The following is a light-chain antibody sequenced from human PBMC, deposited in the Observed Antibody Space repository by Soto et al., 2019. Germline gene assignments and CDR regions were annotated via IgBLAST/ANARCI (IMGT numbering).Light chain of an antibody. CDR2: AVS. CDR3: LSYDSSLSVGV. J-gene: IGLJ3*02. Sequence: QSALTQPASVSGSPGQSITISCSGTSSDIGSYNHVAWYQQFPGKSPKLMIYAVSDRPPGVSDRFSGSKSGTSASLAITGLQAEDEADYYCLSYDSSLSVGVFGGGTKVTVL. V-gene: IGLV2-14*03. CDR1: SSDIGSYNH.